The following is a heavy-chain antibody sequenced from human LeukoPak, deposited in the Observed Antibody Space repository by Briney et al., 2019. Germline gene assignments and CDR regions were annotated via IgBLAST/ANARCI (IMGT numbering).Heavy chain of an antibody. CDR2: ISSSSSYI. D-gene: IGHD3-16*02. J-gene: IGHJ4*02. CDR3: ARGYDYVLGSYPVWFDY. V-gene: IGHV3-21*01. CDR1: GFTFSSYS. Sequence: GGSLRLSCAASGFTFSSYSMNWVRQAPGKGLEWVSSISSSSSYIYYADSVKGRFTISRDNAKNSLYLQMNSLRAEDTAVYYCARGYDYVLGSYPVWFDYWGQGTLVTVSS.